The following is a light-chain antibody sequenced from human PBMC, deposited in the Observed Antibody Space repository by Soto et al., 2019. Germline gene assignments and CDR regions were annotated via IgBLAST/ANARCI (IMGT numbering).Light chain of an antibody. CDR2: AAS. CDR1: QDININ. CDR3: RKYHSAPLT. Sequence: DIQLTQSPSSLSASVGDRVTITCRASQDININLAWYQQKPGRVPNLLIYAASTLQSGVPSRFSGSGYGTDFTLTISSLHPEDVATYYRRKYHSAPLTFGGGTKVEIK. V-gene: IGKV1-27*01. J-gene: IGKJ4*01.